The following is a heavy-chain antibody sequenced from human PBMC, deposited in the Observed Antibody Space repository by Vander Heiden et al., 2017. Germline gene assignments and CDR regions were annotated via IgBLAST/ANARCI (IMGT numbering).Heavy chain of an antibody. J-gene: IGHJ4*02. CDR2: ISWNGGSI. CDR1: GLTLDDYA. V-gene: IGHV3-9*01. Sequence: EVQLVESGGGLVQPGRSLRLSWAASGLTLDDYAMHWVRQAAGKGLEWVLGISWNGGSIGYVDSVKGRFTISRDNAKRSLYLQMNSLGAEDTALYYCAKGPYNDILTGYLDWGQGTLVTVSS. D-gene: IGHD3-9*01. CDR3: AKGPYNDILTGYLD.